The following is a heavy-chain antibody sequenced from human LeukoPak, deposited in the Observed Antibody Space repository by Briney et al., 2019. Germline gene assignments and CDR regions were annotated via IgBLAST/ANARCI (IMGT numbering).Heavy chain of an antibody. D-gene: IGHD3-22*01. J-gene: IGHJ1*01. V-gene: IGHV1-69*05. Sequence: SVKVSCKASGGTFSGYAISWVRQAPGQGLEWMGGIIPIFGTANYAQKFQGRVTITTDESTSTAYMELSSLRSEDTAVYYCARGGYYDSSGYYSWDIFQHWGQGTLVTVSS. CDR1: GGTFSGYA. CDR3: ARGGYYDSSGYYSWDIFQH. CDR2: IIPIFGTA.